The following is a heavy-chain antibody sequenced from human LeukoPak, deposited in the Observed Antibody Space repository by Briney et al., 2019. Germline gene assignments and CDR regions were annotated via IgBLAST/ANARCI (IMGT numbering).Heavy chain of an antibody. CDR2: IYYSGST. CDR3: ARYYDSSGYYRYFDY. CDR1: GGSIISGGYY. D-gene: IGHD3-22*01. Sequence: SQTLSLTCTVSGGSIISGGYYWSWIRQHPGKGLEWIGYIYYSGSTYYNPSLKSRVTISVDTSKNQFSLKLSSVTAADTAVYYCARYYDSSGYYRYFDYWGQGTLVTVSS. J-gene: IGHJ4*02. V-gene: IGHV4-31*03.